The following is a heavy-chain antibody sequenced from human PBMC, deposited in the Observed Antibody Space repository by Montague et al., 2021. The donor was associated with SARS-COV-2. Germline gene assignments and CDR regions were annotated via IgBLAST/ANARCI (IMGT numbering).Heavy chain of an antibody. V-gene: IGHV4-59*01. D-gene: IGHD6-13*01. CDR2: IYYSGST. Sequence: SETLSLTCTVSSGSISSYYWCWIRQPPGKGLEWIGYIYYSGSTNYNPSLKSRVTISVDTSKNQFSLKLSSVTAADTAVYYCARGAGYSSSWYLAFEIWGQGTMVTVSS. CDR3: ARGAGYSSSWYLAFEI. J-gene: IGHJ3*02. CDR1: SGSISSYY.